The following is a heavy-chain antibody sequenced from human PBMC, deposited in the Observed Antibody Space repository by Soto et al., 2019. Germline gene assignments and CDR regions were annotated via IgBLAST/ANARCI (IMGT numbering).Heavy chain of an antibody. J-gene: IGHJ3*02. CDR3: ARARDSSGYSSPHDAFDI. D-gene: IGHD3-22*01. CDR1: GYTFTGYY. Sequence: ASVKVSCKASGYTFTGYYMHWVRQAPGQGLEWMGWINPKNGDTSYAQNFQGWVTMTRDTSISTAYMELRRQRADDTAVYYCARARDSSGYSSPHDAFDIWGQGTMVTVSS. V-gene: IGHV1-2*04. CDR2: INPKNGDT.